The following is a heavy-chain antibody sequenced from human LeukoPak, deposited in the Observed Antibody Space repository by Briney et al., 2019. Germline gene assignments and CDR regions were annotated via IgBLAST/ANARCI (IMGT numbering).Heavy chain of an antibody. CDR1: GGSISSSSYY. Sequence: SETLSLTCTISGGSISSSSYYWCWIRQPPGKGLEWIGSIYYSGSTYYNPSLKSRVTISVDTSKNQFSLKLSSVTAADTAVYYCAQLSWYTDGGYGTTYYYYYYMDVWGKGTTVTVSS. CDR2: IYYSGST. J-gene: IGHJ6*03. D-gene: IGHD5-12*01. V-gene: IGHV4-39*01. CDR3: AQLSWYTDGGYGTTYYYYYYMDV.